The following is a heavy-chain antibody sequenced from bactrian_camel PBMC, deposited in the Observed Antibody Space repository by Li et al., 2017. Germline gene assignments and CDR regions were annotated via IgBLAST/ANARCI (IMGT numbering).Heavy chain of an antibody. Sequence: VQLVESGGGLVQAGGSLRLSCGSSSGHTDRMYCMAWFRQTPGKRRERVAGIYTPRDDAVYDPAVEGRATIFRDNAKNTVLLHMTSLKPEDTAMYYCAAEGMSLWDGERGYCVESHYSFWGQGTQVTVS. J-gene: IGHJ4*01. CDR2: IYTPRDDA. V-gene: IGHV3S1*01. D-gene: IGHD4*01. CDR1: GHTDRMYC. CDR3: AAEGMSLWDGERGYCVESHYSF.